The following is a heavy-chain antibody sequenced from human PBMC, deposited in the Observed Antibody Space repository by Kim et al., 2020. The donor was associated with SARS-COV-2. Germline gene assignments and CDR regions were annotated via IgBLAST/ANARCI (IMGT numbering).Heavy chain of an antibody. CDR2: ISIDGSNT. CDR3: ARDTIQASGRGYFGS. CDR1: GFTFTMYS. V-gene: IGHV3-30*04. D-gene: IGHD6-19*01. Sequence: GGSLRLSCAASGFTFTMYSMHWVRQAPGKGLEWVAFISIDGSNTDYADAVKGRFTVSRDSSKNTVFLEMGRLRVEDTAIYFCARDTIQASGRGYFGSWG. J-gene: IGHJ4*03.